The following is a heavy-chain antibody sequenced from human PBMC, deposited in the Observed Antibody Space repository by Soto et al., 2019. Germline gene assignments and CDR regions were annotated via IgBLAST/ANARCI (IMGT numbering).Heavy chain of an antibody. CDR3: PEWGRGDRALEI. CDR1: GFTFSSYA. D-gene: IGHD1-26*01. CDR2: ISGSGGST. Sequence: EVQLLESGGGLVQPGGSLRLSCAASGFTFSSYAMSWVRQAPGKGLGWVSAISGSGGSTYYADSVKGRFTISRDNSKNTPFLRMHVWRAEDTAVYCGPEWGRGDRALEIWGQGKLVSVCS. V-gene: IGHV3-23*01. J-gene: IGHJ3*02.